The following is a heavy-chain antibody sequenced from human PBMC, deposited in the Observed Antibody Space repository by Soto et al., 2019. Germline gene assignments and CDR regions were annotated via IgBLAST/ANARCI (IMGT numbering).Heavy chain of an antibody. Sequence: GGSLRLSCAASGFTFSSFWMSWVRQAPGKGLEWLTIIKQDGSEKYYVDFVKGRFTVSRDNAKKSLYLQMNSLRPEDTAVYYCVRGYSDYTDYFDYWGQGTLVTVSS. CDR3: VRGYSDYTDYFDY. CDR2: IKQDGSEK. V-gene: IGHV3-7*03. CDR1: GFTFSSFW. J-gene: IGHJ4*02. D-gene: IGHD5-12*01.